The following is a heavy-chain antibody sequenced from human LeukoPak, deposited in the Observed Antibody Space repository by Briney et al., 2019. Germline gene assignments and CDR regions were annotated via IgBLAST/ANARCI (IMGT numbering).Heavy chain of an antibody. J-gene: IGHJ4*02. D-gene: IGHD1/OR15-1a*01. Sequence: SSETLSLTCTVSGASIGSSYWSWIRQSPGKGLEWIGYIYYSGSTLYNPSLNSRVGIFLDTSKNQFSLKMSSVTAADTAVYYCARGLTGTPFDSWGQGTLVTVSS. CDR3: ARGLTGTPFDS. CDR2: IYYSGST. CDR1: GASIGSSY. V-gene: IGHV4-59*01.